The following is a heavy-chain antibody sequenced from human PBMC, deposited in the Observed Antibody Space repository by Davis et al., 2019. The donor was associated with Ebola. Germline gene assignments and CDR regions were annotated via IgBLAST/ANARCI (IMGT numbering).Heavy chain of an antibody. CDR1: GGSISSYY. Sequence: ETLSLTCTVSGGSISSYYWSWIRQPPGKGLEWIGYIYYSGSTNYNPSLKSRVTISVDTSKNQFSLKLSSVTAADTAVYYCARTAVVPAAAYFDYWGQGTLVTVSS. CDR3: ARTAVVPAAAYFDY. J-gene: IGHJ4*02. D-gene: IGHD2-2*01. V-gene: IGHV4-59*08. CDR2: IYYSGST.